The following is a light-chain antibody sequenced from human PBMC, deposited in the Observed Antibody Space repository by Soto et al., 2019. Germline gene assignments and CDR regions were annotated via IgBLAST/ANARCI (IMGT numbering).Light chain of an antibody. CDR2: GAS. Sequence: MTQSPATLSVSVGERATLSCRASQSVSTKLAWYQQRPGQAPRLLLYGASTRATGVPARFSGSGSGTEFTLTISSLQSEDFAVYYCQQYNNWPPMYTFGQGTKLEI. V-gene: IGKV3-15*01. CDR1: QSVSTK. J-gene: IGKJ2*01. CDR3: QQYNNWPPMYT.